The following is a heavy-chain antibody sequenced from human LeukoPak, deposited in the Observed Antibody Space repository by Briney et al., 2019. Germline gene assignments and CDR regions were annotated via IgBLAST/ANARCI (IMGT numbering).Heavy chain of an antibody. D-gene: IGHD1-26*01. J-gene: IGHJ4*02. CDR1: GFTFSSYA. CDR3: VRVQVGATLDY. V-gene: IGHV3-23*01. CDR2: VSGSNGNT. Sequence: PGGSLRLSCAASGFTFSSYAMSWVRQAPGEGLEWVSTVSGSNGNTHYADSVKGRFTISRDNSKNMLCLQMNSLRAEDTAVYYCVRVQVGATLDYWGQGTLVTVSS.